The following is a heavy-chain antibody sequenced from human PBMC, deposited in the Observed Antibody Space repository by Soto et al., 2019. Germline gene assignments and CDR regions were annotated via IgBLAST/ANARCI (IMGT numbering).Heavy chain of an antibody. V-gene: IGHV2-5*02. CDR3: AHSFGPWGNAFDNSGYYHIDY. CDR2: IFWGADK. Sequence: GPTLVNPTQTLTLTCSFSGFSLSTSGVGVGWIRQAPGKALEWLALIFWGADKRYSPCLESRLIITKATSKNQVVLTLTNMDPADTATSYCAHSFGPWGNAFDNSGYYHIDYWGQGGLVTDSS. D-gene: IGHD3-22*01. J-gene: IGHJ4*02. CDR1: GFSLSTSGVG.